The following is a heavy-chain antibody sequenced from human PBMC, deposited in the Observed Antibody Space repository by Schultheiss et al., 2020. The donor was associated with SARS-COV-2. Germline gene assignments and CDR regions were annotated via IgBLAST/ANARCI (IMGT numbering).Heavy chain of an antibody. Sequence: SETLSLTCTVSGDSISSGAYNWSWIRQHPGKGLEWIGYIHYSGSTNYNPSLRSRVTISVDTSKNQFSLKLSSVTAADTAVYYCARGDYGSGSYYFDYWGQGALVTVSS. V-gene: IGHV4-61*08. CDR3: ARGDYGSGSYYFDY. D-gene: IGHD3-10*01. J-gene: IGHJ4*02. CDR2: IHYSGST. CDR1: GDSISSGAYN.